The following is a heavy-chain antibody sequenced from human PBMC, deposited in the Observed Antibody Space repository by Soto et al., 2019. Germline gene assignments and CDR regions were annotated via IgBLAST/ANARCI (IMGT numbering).Heavy chain of an antibody. J-gene: IGHJ4*02. CDR1: GYTFTSYG. D-gene: IGHD3-3*01. Sequence: GASVKVSCKASGYTFTSYGISWVRQAPGQGLEWMGWISAYNGNTNYAQKLQGRVTMTTDTSTSTAYMELRSLRSDDTAVYYCARDRAIFGVVIDLDYWGQGTLVTVSS. V-gene: IGHV1-18*01. CDR3: ARDRAIFGVVIDLDY. CDR2: ISAYNGNT.